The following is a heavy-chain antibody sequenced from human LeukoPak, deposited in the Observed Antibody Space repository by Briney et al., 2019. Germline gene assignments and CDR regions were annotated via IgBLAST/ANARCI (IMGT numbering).Heavy chain of an antibody. V-gene: IGHV5-51*01. Sequence: GESLKISCKGSGYSFTSYWIGWVRQMPGKGLEWMGIIYPGDSGTRYSPSFQGQVTISADKSISTAYLQWSSLKASDTAMYYCARQRDYYGSGSYYNAYVDYWGQGTLVTVSS. CDR3: ARQRDYYGSGSYYNAYVDY. CDR1: GYSFTSYW. J-gene: IGHJ4*02. CDR2: IYPGDSGT. D-gene: IGHD3-10*01.